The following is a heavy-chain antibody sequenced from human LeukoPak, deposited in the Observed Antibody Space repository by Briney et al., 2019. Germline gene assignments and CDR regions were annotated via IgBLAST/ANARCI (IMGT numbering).Heavy chain of an antibody. CDR2: IYYSGST. V-gene: IGHV4-59*08. J-gene: IGHJ4*02. CDR1: GGSISSYY. Sequence: PSETLSLTCTVSGGSISSYYWSWIRQPPGKGLEWIGYIYYSGSTNYNPSLKSRVTISVDTSKNQFSLKLSSVTAADTAVYYSARPLWFGELGSFGYWGQGTLVTVSS. CDR3: ARPLWFGELGSFGY. D-gene: IGHD3-10*01.